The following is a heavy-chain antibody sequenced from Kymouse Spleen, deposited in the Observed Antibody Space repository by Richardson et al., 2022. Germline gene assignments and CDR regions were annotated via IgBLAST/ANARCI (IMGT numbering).Heavy chain of an antibody. D-gene: IGHD6-6*01. CDR3: ARGRRV*QLVGLLLLRYGR. CDR1: GFTFSSYW. V-gene: IGHV3-7*01. CDR2: IKQDGSEK. Sequence: EVQLVESGGGLVQPGGSLRLSCAASGFTFSSYWMSWVRQAPGKGLEWVANIKQDGSEKYYVDSVKGRFTISRDNAKNSLYLQMNSLRAEDTAVYYCARGRRV*QLVGLLLLRYGRLGPRDHGHRLL. J-gene: IGHJ6*02.